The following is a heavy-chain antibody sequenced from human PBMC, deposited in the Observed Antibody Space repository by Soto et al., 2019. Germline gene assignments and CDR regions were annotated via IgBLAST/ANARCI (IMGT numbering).Heavy chain of an antibody. CDR3: AKKLGPSAFDL. CDR1: GGTFTDYT. D-gene: IGHD1-26*01. CDR2: SIPVLDLS. Sequence: QVQLVQSGAEVKKPGSSVKVSCKASGGTFTDYTITWVRQAPGQGLEWMGRSIPVLDLSNYAQKFQGRVTITADKSTTTSYMELSGLTSEDTAVYYCAKKLGPSAFDLWGRGTLVTVSS. J-gene: IGHJ2*01. V-gene: IGHV1-69*02.